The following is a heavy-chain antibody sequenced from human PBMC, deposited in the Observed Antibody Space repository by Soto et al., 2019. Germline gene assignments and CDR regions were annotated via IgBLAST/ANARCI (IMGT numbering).Heavy chain of an antibody. CDR2: ISSSSSYI. D-gene: IGHD1-1*01. V-gene: IGHV3-21*01. J-gene: IGHJ5*02. Sequence: PGGSLRLSCAASGFTFSSYSMNWVRQAPGKGLEWVSSISSSSSYIYYADSVKGRSTISRDNAKNSLYLQMNSLRAEDTAVYYCARHPESEPPRTPEFDPWGQGTLVTVSS. CDR3: ARHPESEPPRTPEFDP. CDR1: GFTFSSYS.